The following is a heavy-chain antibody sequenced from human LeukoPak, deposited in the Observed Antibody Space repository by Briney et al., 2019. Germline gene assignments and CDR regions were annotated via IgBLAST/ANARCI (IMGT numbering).Heavy chain of an antibody. Sequence: GGSLRLSCAASGFTFDDYAMHWVRQAPGKGLEWVSGISWNSGSIGYADSVKGRFTISRDNAKNPLYLQMNSLRAEDTALYYCAKDGGDGYNWKPSGFDYWGQGTLVTVSS. D-gene: IGHD5-24*01. CDR1: GFTFDDYA. CDR3: AKDGGDGYNWKPSGFDY. J-gene: IGHJ4*02. CDR2: ISWNSGSI. V-gene: IGHV3-9*01.